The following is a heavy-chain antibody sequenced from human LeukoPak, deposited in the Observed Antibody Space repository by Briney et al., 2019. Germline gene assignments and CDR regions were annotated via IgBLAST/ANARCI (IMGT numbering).Heavy chain of an antibody. J-gene: IGHJ4*03. D-gene: IGHD3-22*01. CDR2: ISSSSSTI. CDR3: ARVPGYYDSSGFFDY. CDR1: GFTFSSYS. V-gene: IGHV3-48*01. Sequence: GGSLCFSCAASGFTFSSYSMNWVRQAPGKGLEWVSYISSSSSTIYYADSVKGRFTISRDNAKNSLYLQMNSLRAEDTAVYYCARVPGYYDSSGFFDYWGQETLVAVSS.